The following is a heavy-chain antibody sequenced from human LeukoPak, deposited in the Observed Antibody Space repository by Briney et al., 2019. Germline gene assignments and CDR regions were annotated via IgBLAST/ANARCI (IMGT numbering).Heavy chain of an antibody. V-gene: IGHV3-30*02. CDR2: IRYDYTK. D-gene: IGHD3-16*01. CDR3: AKVYNDYVWGTYVFDYFDY. CDR1: GFTFSSNG. J-gene: IGHJ4*02. Sequence: GGSLRLSCAASGFTFSSNGLHWVRQAPGKGLEWVAFIRYDYTKYPAESVKGRFPISRDNPKNKLYLQMDSLRPDDTAVYYCAKVYNDYVWGTYVFDYFDYWGQGTLVTVSS.